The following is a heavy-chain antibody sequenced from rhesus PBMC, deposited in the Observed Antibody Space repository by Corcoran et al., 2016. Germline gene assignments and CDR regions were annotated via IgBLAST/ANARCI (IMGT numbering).Heavy chain of an antibody. CDR3: ARDRAAGTEYFDY. D-gene: IGHD6-31*01. J-gene: IGHJ4*01. V-gene: IGHV4S7*01. CDR2: IYSSNGNT. Sequence: QVQLQESGPGLLQPSDTLSLTCAVSGGPISGGYGWGWTRQPPGKGLEWIGSIYSSNGNTDYNPSLKSRVTISTDTSTNQISLKLSSVTAADTAVYYCARDRAAGTEYFDYWGQGVLVTVSS. CDR1: GGPISGGYG.